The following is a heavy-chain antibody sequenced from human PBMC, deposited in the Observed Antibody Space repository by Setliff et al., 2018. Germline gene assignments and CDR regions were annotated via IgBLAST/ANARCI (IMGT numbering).Heavy chain of an antibody. Sequence: ASVKVSCKASGYTFTSYDINWVRQATGQGLGWMGWMNPNSGNTGYAQKFQGRVTMTRNTSISTAYMELSSLRSEDTAVYYCATTRSSGWYEYEYYFDYWGQGTLVTVSS. J-gene: IGHJ4*02. CDR3: ATTRSSGWYEYEYYFDY. CDR2: MNPNSGNT. CDR1: GYTFTSYD. D-gene: IGHD6-19*01. V-gene: IGHV1-8*01.